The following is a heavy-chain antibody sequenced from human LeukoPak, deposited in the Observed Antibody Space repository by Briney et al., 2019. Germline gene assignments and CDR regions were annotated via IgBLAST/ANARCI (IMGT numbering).Heavy chain of an antibody. V-gene: IGHV3-48*03. CDR2: ISSSGSTI. D-gene: IGHD6-19*01. J-gene: IGHJ6*03. CDR1: GFTFSSYE. CDR3: ARDEGIAVAADYYYYYMDV. Sequence: PGGSLRLSCAASGFTFSSYEMNWIRQAPGKGLEWVSYISSSGSTIYYADSVKGRFTISRDNAKNSLYLQMNSLRAEDTAVYYCARDEGIAVAADYYYYYMDVWGKGTTVTVSS.